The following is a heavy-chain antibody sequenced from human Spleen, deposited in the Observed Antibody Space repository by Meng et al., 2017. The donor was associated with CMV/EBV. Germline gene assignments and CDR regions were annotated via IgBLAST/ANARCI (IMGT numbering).Heavy chain of an antibody. CDR1: GGSVSSGNYY. Sequence: GSLRLSCTVSGGSVSSGNYYWNWIRQPPGKGLEWIGYIYYSESTNYNPSLKSRVTISVDTSKNQFSLKLSSVTAADTVVYYCARALHDMDVWGQGTTVTVSS. CDR2: IYYSEST. J-gene: IGHJ6*02. CDR3: ARALHDMDV. V-gene: IGHV4-61*01.